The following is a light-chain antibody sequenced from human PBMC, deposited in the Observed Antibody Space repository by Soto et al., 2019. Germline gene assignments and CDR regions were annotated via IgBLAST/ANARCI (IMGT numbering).Light chain of an antibody. J-gene: IGLJ1*01. V-gene: IGLV2-8*01. CDR3: SSYAGSTRGYV. Sequence: QSALTQPPSASGSPGQSVTISCSGTSSDVGGYNYVSWYQQPPGKAPKLMIYEVNKRPSEVPDRFSGSKSGNTASLTVSGRQAEDEADYYCSSYAGSTRGYVFGTGTKLTVL. CDR2: EVN. CDR1: SSDVGGYNY.